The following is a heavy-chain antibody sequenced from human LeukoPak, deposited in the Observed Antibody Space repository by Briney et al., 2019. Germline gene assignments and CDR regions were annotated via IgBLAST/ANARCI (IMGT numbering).Heavy chain of an antibody. Sequence: ASVKVSCKASGGTFSSYAISWVRQAPGQGLEWMGGIIPIFGTANYAQKFQGRVTITADESTSTAYMELSSLRSEDTAVYYCVRGHYYGSGPRGYYYYGMDVWGQGTTVTVSS. V-gene: IGHV1-69*13. CDR3: VRGHYYGSGPRGYYYYGMDV. D-gene: IGHD3-10*01. J-gene: IGHJ6*02. CDR2: IIPIFGTA. CDR1: GGTFSSYA.